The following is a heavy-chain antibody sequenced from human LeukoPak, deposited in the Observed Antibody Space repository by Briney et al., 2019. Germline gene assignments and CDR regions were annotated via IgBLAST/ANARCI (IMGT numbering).Heavy chain of an antibody. CDR2: IWYDGSNK. J-gene: IGHJ4*02. CDR3: ARVTTGKGGNADY. Sequence: GGSLRLSCAASGFTFSSYGMHWVRQAPGKGLEWVAVIWYDGSNKYYADSVKGRFTISRDNAKNSLYLQMNSLRDEDTAVYYCARVTTGKGGNADYWGQGTLVTVSS. V-gene: IGHV3-33*01. D-gene: IGHD4-23*01. CDR1: GFTFSSYG.